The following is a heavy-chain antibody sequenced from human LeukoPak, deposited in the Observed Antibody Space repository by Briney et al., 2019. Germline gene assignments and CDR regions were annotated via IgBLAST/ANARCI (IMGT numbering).Heavy chain of an antibody. V-gene: IGHV1-18*01. D-gene: IGHD5-18*01. Sequence: GASVKVSCKASGYTFTNYGITWVRQAPGQGLEWMGWITDYNGNTNYAQMLQGRVTMTTDTSTSTAYMELRSLRSDDTAVYYCARAGRGYSYGRELDYWGQGTLVTVSS. CDR1: GYTFTNYG. J-gene: IGHJ4*02. CDR2: ITDYNGNT. CDR3: ARAGRGYSYGRELDY.